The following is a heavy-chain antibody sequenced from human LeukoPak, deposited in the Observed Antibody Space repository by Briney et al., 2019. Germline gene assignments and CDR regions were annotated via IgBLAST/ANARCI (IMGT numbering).Heavy chain of an antibody. Sequence: ASVKVSCKASGYTFTSYYMHWVRQAPGQGLEWMGIINPSGGSTSYAQKFQGRVTMTRDMSTSTVYMELSSLRAEDTAAYYCATSRGYNSGYRALELPPSPIDWGQGTLVTVSS. V-gene: IGHV1-46*01. D-gene: IGHD5-18*01. J-gene: IGHJ4*02. CDR1: GYTFTSYY. CDR3: ATSRGYNSGYRALELPPSPID. CDR2: INPSGGST.